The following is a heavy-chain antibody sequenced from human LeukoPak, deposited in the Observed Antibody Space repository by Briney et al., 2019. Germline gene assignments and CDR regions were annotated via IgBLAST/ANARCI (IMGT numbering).Heavy chain of an antibody. D-gene: IGHD4-17*01. V-gene: IGHV3-23*01. Sequence: GGSLRPSCAASGFTFSSYAMSWVRQAPGTGLEWVSTITSSGGSTYYADSVKGRFTISRDNSKNTLFLQMNSLRAEDTAVYYCAKEPDYGDYFDYWGQGTLVTVSS. J-gene: IGHJ4*02. CDR1: GFTFSSYA. CDR3: AKEPDYGDYFDY. CDR2: ITSSGGST.